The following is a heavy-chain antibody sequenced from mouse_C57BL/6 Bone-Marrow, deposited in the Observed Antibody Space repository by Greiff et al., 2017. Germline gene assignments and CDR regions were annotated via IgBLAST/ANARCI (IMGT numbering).Heavy chain of an antibody. V-gene: IGHV1-4*01. CDR2: INPSSGYT. CDR1: GYTFTSYT. J-gene: IGHJ2*01. CDR3: ARRGSNYRRAYYFDY. D-gene: IGHD2-1*01. Sequence: VQLQQSGAELARPGASVKMSCKASGYTFTSYTMHWVKQRPGQGLEWIGYINPSSGYTKYNQKFKDKGTLPADKSSSTAYMQLSSRTSEDSAVYYCARRGSNYRRAYYFDYWGQGTTLTVSS.